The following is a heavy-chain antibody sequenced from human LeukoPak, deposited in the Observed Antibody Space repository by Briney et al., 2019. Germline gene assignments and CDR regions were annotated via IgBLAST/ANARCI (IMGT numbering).Heavy chain of an antibody. V-gene: IGHV1-3*01. CDR1: GYPFTSYA. J-gene: IGHJ4*02. D-gene: IGHD6-19*01. CDR3: ARRTSGWYFDY. Sequence: PGASVQVSCKASGYPFTSYAMHWVRQAPGQRLEWMGWINAGNGNTKYSQKFQGRVTITRDTSASTAYMELSSLRSEDTAVYYCARRTSGWYFDYWGQGTLVTVSS. CDR2: INAGNGNT.